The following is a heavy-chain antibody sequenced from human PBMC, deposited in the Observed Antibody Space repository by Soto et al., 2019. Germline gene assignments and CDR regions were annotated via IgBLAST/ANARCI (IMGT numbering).Heavy chain of an antibody. J-gene: IGHJ6*02. D-gene: IGHD4-17*01. CDR3: ARGPGRVTTFDGLDV. CDR1: GFTFSSYP. V-gene: IGHV3-30*04. CDR2: IAFDGRSN. Sequence: QVQLVESGGGVLQPGRSLRLSCAASGFTFSSYPMHWVRQAPGKGLEWVAIIAFDGRSNYYADSVKGRFTISRDNSKSTLFLQVNSLRADDTAVYFWARGPGRVTTFDGLDVWGQGTTVTVSS.